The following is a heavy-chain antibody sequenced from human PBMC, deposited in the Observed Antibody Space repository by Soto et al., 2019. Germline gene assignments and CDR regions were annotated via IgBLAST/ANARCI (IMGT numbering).Heavy chain of an antibody. Sequence: GESLKISCAASGFTFSSYGMHWVRQAPGKGLEWVAVIWYDGSNKYYADSVKGRFTISRDNSKNTLYLQMNSLRAEDTAVYYCARDRIAARLGGGMDVWGQGTTVTVSS. CDR2: IWYDGSNK. CDR3: ARDRIAARLGGGMDV. V-gene: IGHV3-33*01. CDR1: GFTFSSYG. D-gene: IGHD6-6*01. J-gene: IGHJ6*02.